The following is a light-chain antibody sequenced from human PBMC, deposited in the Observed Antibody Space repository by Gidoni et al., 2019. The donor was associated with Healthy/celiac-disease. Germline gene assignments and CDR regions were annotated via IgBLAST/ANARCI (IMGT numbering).Light chain of an antibody. Sequence: RASQSVSSNLAWYQQKPGQAPRLLIYGASTRATGIPARFSGSGSGTEFTLTISSLQSEDFAVYYCQQYNNWPPMYTFXQXTKLEIK. CDR1: QSVSSN. CDR3: QQYNNWPPMYT. J-gene: IGKJ2*01. CDR2: GAS. V-gene: IGKV3-15*01.